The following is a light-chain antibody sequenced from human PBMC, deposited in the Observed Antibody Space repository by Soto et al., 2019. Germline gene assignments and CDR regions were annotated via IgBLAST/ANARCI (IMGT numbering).Light chain of an antibody. Sequence: VVSLSPGTLSLSKGERAILSCRASQSGSDSYLAWYQQKPGQPPRLLIYGVSSRAYGIPDRFSGSGSGTDFTLTISRLEPEDFAVYYCQQSGTFGQGTKVDI. CDR2: GVS. V-gene: IGKV3-20*01. CDR3: QQSGT. CDR1: QSGSDSY. J-gene: IGKJ1*01.